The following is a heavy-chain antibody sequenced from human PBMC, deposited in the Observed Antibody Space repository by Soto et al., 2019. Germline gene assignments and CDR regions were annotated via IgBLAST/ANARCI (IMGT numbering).Heavy chain of an antibody. J-gene: IGHJ6*02. D-gene: IGHD6-6*01. Sequence: ASVKVSCKASGYTFTSYYMHWVRQAPGQGLEWMGIINPSGGSTSYAQKFQGRVTMTRDTSTSTVYMELSSLRSEDTAVYYCARGICIAARYYYYGMDVWGQGTTVPVSS. CDR2: INPSGGST. V-gene: IGHV1-46*01. CDR3: ARGICIAARYYYYGMDV. CDR1: GYTFTSYY.